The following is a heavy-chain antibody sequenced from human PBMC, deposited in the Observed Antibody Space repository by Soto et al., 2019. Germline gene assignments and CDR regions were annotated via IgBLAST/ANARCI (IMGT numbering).Heavy chain of an antibody. V-gene: IGHV4-34*01. CDR1: GGSFSGYY. CDR3: ARGYYVWGSYRYPFDY. J-gene: IGHJ4*02. Sequence: PSETLSLTCAVYGGSFSGYYWSWIRQPPGKGLEWIGEINHSGSTNYNPSLKSRVTISVDTSKNQFSLKLSSVTAADTAVYYCARGYYVWGSYRYPFDYWGQGTLVTVSS. D-gene: IGHD3-16*02. CDR2: INHSGST.